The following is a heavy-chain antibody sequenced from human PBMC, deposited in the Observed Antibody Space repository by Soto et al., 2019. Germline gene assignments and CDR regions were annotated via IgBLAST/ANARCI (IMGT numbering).Heavy chain of an antibody. J-gene: IGHJ4*02. CDR1: GFTFSCYA. D-gene: IGHD1-26*01. V-gene: IGHV3-23*01. Sequence: QPGGSLRLSSAASGFTFSCYAMSWVRHAPGKGLELVSTISGSGGRAYYADSVKGRFTISRDNSRNTLYLQMNSLRAEDTAVYYCAKDGRENQKIDYWGQKTLLTISA. CDR3: AKDGRENQKIDY. CDR2: ISGSGGRA.